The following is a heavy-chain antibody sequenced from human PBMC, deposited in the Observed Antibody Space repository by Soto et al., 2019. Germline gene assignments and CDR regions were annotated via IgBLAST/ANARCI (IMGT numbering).Heavy chain of an antibody. V-gene: IGHV4-30-2*01. CDR2: IYPSGMP. CDR3: ARERGGYGLFDS. D-gene: IGHD5-18*01. J-gene: IGHJ4*02. Sequence: SETLSLTCTVSGGSITSSYWSWIRQPPGKGLEWIGYIYPSGMPFYNPSLRSRVTISIDRSNDQFSLNLKSVTAADTAVYYCARERGGYGLFDSWGQGTLVTVSS. CDR1: GGSITSSY.